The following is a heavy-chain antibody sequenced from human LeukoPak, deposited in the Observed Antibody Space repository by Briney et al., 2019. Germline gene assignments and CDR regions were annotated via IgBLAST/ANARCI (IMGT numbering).Heavy chain of an antibody. CDR3: TRLSGPATPHYGDYFDY. D-gene: IGHD4-17*01. CDR2: IRSKANSYAT. CDR1: GFTFSGSA. Sequence: GGSLRLSCAASGFTFSGSAMDWVRQASGKGLEWVGRIRSKANSYATAYAASVKGRFTISRDDSKNTAYLQMNSLKTEDTAVYYCTRLSGPATPHYGDYFDYWGQGTLVTVSS. J-gene: IGHJ4*02. V-gene: IGHV3-73*01.